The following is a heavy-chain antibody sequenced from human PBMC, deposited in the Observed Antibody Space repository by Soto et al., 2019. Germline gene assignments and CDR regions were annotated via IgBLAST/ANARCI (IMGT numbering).Heavy chain of an antibody. D-gene: IGHD3-3*01. J-gene: IGHJ4*02. CDR1: GFTVSSKY. CDR3: ARAQSPDYDFWSGYSTAPEFDY. V-gene: IGHV3-66*01. Sequence: GSLRLSCAASGFTVSSKYMSWVRQAPGKGLEWVSLIQSGGPTYYADSVKGRVTITRDTSASTAYMELSSLRSEDTAVYYCARAQSPDYDFWSGYSTAPEFDYWGQGTLVTVSS. CDR2: IQSGGPT.